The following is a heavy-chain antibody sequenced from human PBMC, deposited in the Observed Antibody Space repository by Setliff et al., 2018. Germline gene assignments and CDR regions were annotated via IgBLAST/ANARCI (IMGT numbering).Heavy chain of an antibody. V-gene: IGHV4-4*08. Sequence: SETLSLTCIVSGGSIGHYYWNWIRQPPGKGPEWIGYVYTSGSTNYNPSLKSRVTISVDTSKNQLSLRLTSVTAADTAVYYCARDPGNGHYMDVWGKGTTVTVSS. J-gene: IGHJ6*03. CDR1: GGSIGHYY. CDR3: ARDPGNGHYMDV. CDR2: VYTSGST.